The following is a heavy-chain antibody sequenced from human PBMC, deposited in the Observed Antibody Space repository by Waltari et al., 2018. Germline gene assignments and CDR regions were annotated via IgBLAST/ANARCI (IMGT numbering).Heavy chain of an antibody. V-gene: IGHV1-46*01. Sequence: QVQLVQSGAEVKKPGASVKISCKTSEYTFTSSYVHWVRQAPGQGLEWMGIINPSGGSTIYAQKFQGRVTRTRDTSTSTVYMELSSLRSEDTAVYYCASDTGALWMDVWGQGTTVTVSS. CDR1: EYTFTSSY. D-gene: IGHD2-21*01. J-gene: IGHJ6*02. CDR3: ASDTGALWMDV. CDR2: INPSGGST.